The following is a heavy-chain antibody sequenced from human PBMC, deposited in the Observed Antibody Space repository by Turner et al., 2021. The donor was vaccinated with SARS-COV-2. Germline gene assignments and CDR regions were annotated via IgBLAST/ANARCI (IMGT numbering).Heavy chain of an antibody. CDR1: GGSISSGTYS. CDR3: AKHHQRSFDY. D-gene: IGHD2-21*01. J-gene: IGHJ4*02. Sequence: QVKLQESGPGLVEPSQTLSLTCSVPGGSISSGTYSWNWIRQPPGKGLEWIGYSSYSGSSFCSPSFARRLTMSRDTSKNHSTLKLTPVTAADTAVYYCAKHHQRSFDYWGQGDLVTVSS. V-gene: IGHV4-30-4*01. CDR2: SSYSGSS.